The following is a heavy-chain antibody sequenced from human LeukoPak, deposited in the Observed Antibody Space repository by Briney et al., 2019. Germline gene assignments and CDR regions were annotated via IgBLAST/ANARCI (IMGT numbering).Heavy chain of an antibody. D-gene: IGHD2-15*01. V-gene: IGHV3-23*01. Sequence: GGSLRLSCAASGFIFSNYAMTWVRQAPGKGLEWVSTISGSDDSTFYADSVRGRFTISRDNSKNTLYLQMNSLRAEDTAVYYCAKSRSGGGSCYNYWRQGTLVTVSS. J-gene: IGHJ4*02. CDR3: AKSRSGGGSCYNY. CDR1: GFIFSNYA. CDR2: ISGSDDST.